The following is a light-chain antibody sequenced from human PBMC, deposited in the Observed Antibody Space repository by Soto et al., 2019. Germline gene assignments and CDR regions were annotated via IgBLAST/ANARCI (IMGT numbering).Light chain of an antibody. CDR2: YDR. Sequence: VLTQPPSMSVAPGETATLTCGGNNIVRKNVHWYQQKPGQAPVLVIYYDRDRPSGIPERFSGSNSGNTATLTISRVEAGDEADYYCQVWDSSSDHPVFGGGTKLTVL. CDR1: NIVRKN. CDR3: QVWDSSSDHPV. J-gene: IGLJ2*01. V-gene: IGLV3-21*04.